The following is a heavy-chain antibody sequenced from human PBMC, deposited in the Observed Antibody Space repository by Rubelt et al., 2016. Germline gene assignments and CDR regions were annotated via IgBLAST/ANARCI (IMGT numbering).Heavy chain of an antibody. CDR3: ARHAGDGGNSEDWFDP. V-gene: IGHV5-10-1*01. CDR2: IDPSDSYT. D-gene: IGHD4-23*01. Sequence: EVQLVQSGAEVKKPGESLRISCKGSGYSFTSYWISWVRQMHGKGLEWLGRIDPSDSYTNYSPSVQGHVTISADKSTSTAYRQWSSQKASDTAMYYCARHAGDGGNSEDWFDPWGQGTLVTVSS. J-gene: IGHJ5*02. CDR1: GYSFTSYW.